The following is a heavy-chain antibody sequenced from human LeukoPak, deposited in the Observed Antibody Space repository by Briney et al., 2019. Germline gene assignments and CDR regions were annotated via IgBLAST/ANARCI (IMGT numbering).Heavy chain of an antibody. CDR1: GGSISSGSYY. D-gene: IGHD3-10*01. Sequence: SETLSLTCTVSGGSISSGSYYWSWIRQPAGKGLEWIGRIYTSGSTNYNPSLKSRVTISVDTSKNQFSLKLSSVTAADTAVYYCARCRRGICDCWGQGTLVTVSS. J-gene: IGHJ4*02. CDR3: ARCRRGICDC. V-gene: IGHV4-61*02. CDR2: IYTSGST.